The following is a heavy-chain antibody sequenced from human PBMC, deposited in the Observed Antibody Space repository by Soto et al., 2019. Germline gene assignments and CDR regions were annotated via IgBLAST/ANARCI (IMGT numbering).Heavy chain of an antibody. D-gene: IGHD1-1*01. V-gene: IGHV5-51*01. CDR2: IYTGDSDT. CDR1: GYIFSTYW. CDR3: EKSSGPVLLALDS. Sequence: GESLKISCRGFGYIFSTYWVAWVRQTPGKELKWKGIIYTGDSDTRYNPSFLAQVTISADKSIDTAYLQWTNLRASDTAIYYCEKSSGPVLLALDSWCRGTPVTVSS. J-gene: IGHJ5*01.